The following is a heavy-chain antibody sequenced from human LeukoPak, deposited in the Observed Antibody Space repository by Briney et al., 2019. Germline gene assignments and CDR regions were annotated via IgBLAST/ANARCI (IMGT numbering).Heavy chain of an antibody. D-gene: IGHD3-22*01. CDR2: IYHSGST. CDR1: GYSISSGYY. CDR3: ARLRITMIVVVIDY. Sequence: SETLSLTXAVSGYSISSGYYWGWIRQPPGKGLEWIGSIYHSGSTYYNPSLKSRVTISVDTSKNQFSLKLSSVTAADTAVYYCARLRITMIVVVIDYWGQGTLVTVSS. V-gene: IGHV4-38-2*01. J-gene: IGHJ4*02.